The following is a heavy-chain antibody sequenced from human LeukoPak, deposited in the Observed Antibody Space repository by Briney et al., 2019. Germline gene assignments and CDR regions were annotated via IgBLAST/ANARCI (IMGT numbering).Heavy chain of an antibody. V-gene: IGHV3-23*01. D-gene: IGHD2-15*01. CDR2: ISGSGGNT. CDR3: AKVLLQFVVVVAATDY. Sequence: GGSLRLSCAASGFIFSTYGMGWVRQAPGKGLEWVSAISGSGGNTDYADFVKRRFTIYRDNSKNTLYLQMNSLRAEDTAVYYCAKVLLQFVVVVAATDYWGQGTLVTVSS. CDR1: GFIFSTYG. J-gene: IGHJ4*02.